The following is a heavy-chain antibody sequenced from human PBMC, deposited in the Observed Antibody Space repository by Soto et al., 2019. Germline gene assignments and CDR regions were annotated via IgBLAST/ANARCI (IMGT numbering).Heavy chain of an antibody. CDR1: GFTFSSYG. V-gene: IGHV3-30*18. CDR2: ISYDGSNK. Sequence: GESLRLSCAASGFTFSSYGMHWVRQAPGKGLEWVAVISYDGSNKYYADSVKGRFTISRDNSKNTLYLQMNSLRAEDTAVYYCAKCFSIPRITGTRDYYYYGMDVWGQGTTVTVSS. D-gene: IGHD1-7*01. CDR3: AKCFSIPRITGTRDYYYYGMDV. J-gene: IGHJ6*02.